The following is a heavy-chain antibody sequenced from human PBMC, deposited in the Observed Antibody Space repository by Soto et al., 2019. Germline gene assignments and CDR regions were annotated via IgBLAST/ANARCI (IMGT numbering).Heavy chain of an antibody. CDR2: IYYSGST. CDR3: AKHGSRYSSGWGGWFDP. CDR1: GGSISSYY. V-gene: IGHV4-59*08. D-gene: IGHD6-19*01. Sequence: PSETLSLTCTVSGGSISSYYWSWIRQPPGKGLEWIGYIYYSGSTNYNPSLKSRVTISVDTSKNQFSLKLSSVTAADTAVYYCAKHGSRYSSGWGGWFDPWGQGTLVTVSS. J-gene: IGHJ5*02.